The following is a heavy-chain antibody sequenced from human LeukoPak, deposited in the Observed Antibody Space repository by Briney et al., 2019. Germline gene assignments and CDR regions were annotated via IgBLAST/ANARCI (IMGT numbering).Heavy chain of an antibody. CDR3: ARAVGYSYGFGY. Sequence: GGSLRLSCAASGFTFSSYWMSWVRQAPGKGLEWVANIKQDGSEKYYMDSVKGRFTISRDNAKNSLFLQMNSLRVEDTAVYYCARAVGYSYGFGYWGQGTLVTVSS. D-gene: IGHD5-18*01. V-gene: IGHV3-7*05. CDR1: GFTFSSYW. CDR2: IKQDGSEK. J-gene: IGHJ4*02.